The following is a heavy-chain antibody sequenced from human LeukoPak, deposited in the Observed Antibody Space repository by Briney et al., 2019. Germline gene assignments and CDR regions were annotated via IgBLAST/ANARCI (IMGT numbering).Heavy chain of an antibody. CDR2: IYYSGST. D-gene: IGHD1-26*01. CDR3: ARVVSSVGAPWDYYYGMDV. Sequence: SETLSLTCTVSGGSISSYYWSWIRQPPGKGLEWIGYIYYSGSTNYNPSLKSRVTISVDTSKNQFSLKLSSVTAADTAVYYCARVVSSVGAPWDYYYGMDVWGQGTTVTVSS. V-gene: IGHV4-59*01. J-gene: IGHJ6*02. CDR1: GGSISSYY.